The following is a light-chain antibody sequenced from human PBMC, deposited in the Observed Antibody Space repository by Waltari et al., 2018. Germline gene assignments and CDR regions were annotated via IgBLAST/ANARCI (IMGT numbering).Light chain of an antibody. CDR2: YDS. CDR1: NLGSYS. V-gene: IGLV3-21*04. Sequence: SYVLTQPPSVSVAPGETASITCGGDNLGSYSVHWYQQKPGQAPVLVIFYDSDRPSGIPARFSGSNSGNTATLTSTSVEAGDEARYYCQVWHADIDPGVFGTGTEVTV. CDR3: QVWHADIDPGV. J-gene: IGLJ1*01.